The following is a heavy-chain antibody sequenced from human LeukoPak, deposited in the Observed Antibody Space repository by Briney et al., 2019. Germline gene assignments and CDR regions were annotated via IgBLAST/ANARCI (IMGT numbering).Heavy chain of an antibody. V-gene: IGHV1-2*02. J-gene: IGHJ5*02. CDR2: INPNSGGT. Sequence: ASVKVSCKASGYTFTGYYMHWVRQAPGQGLEWMGWINPNSGGTNYAQKFQGRVTMTRDTSISTAYMELSRLRSDDTAVYYCARVVVGITIFGVAPFGWFDPWGQGTLVTVSS. CDR1: GYTFTGYY. D-gene: IGHD3-3*01. CDR3: ARVVVGITIFGVAPFGWFDP.